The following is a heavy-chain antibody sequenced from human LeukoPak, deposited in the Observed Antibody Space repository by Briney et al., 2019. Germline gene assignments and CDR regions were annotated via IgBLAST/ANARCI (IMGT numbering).Heavy chain of an antibody. D-gene: IGHD2-15*01. Sequence: GGSLRLSCAVSGFTFSSYAMHWVRQAPGKGLEWVAVISYDGSNKYYADSVKGRFTISRDNSKNTLYLQMNSLRAEDTAVYYCARDRGYCSGGSCYPSYYFDYWGQGTLVTVSS. J-gene: IGHJ4*02. CDR3: ARDRGYCSGGSCYPSYYFDY. CDR1: GFTFSSYA. CDR2: ISYDGSNK. V-gene: IGHV3-30*04.